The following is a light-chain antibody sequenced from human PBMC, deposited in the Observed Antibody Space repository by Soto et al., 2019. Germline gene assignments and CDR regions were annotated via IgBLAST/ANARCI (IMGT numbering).Light chain of an antibody. V-gene: IGKV3-11*01. CDR3: QKRVNWPPT. CDR2: DAS. Sequence: VLTQSPARLSLSPGERATLSCRAGQSVSDYLAWYQQKPGQPPRLLFFDASNRATGVPDRFSAGGSGTDFTLIISSLEPEDFAVYYCQKRVNWPPTFGGGTKVDI. CDR1: QSVSDY. J-gene: IGKJ4*01.